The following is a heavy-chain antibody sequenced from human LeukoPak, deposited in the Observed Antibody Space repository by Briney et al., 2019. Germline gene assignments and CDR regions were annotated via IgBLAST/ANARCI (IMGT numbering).Heavy chain of an antibody. Sequence: SETLSLTCTVSGGSISSGGYYWSWNRQHPGKGLEWIGYIYYSGSTYYNPSLKSRVTISVDTSKNQFSLKLSSVTAADTAVYYCARDYTIHSSSWYHWFDPWGQGTLVTVSS. J-gene: IGHJ5*02. D-gene: IGHD6-13*01. CDR1: GGSISSGGYY. CDR2: IYYSGST. V-gene: IGHV4-31*03. CDR3: ARDYTIHSSSWYHWFDP.